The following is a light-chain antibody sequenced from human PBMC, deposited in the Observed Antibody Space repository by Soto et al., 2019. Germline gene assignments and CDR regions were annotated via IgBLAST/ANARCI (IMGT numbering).Light chain of an antibody. CDR2: DAS. CDR3: QQYNSYSPWK. Sequence: DIQMTPSPSTVSASVGDRVTSTCRASQSISSWLAWYQQKPGKAPKLLIYDASSLESGVPSRFSGSGSGTEFTLTISSLQPDDFATYYCQQYNSYSPWKCGQGTKVDI. CDR1: QSISSW. V-gene: IGKV1-5*01. J-gene: IGKJ1*01.